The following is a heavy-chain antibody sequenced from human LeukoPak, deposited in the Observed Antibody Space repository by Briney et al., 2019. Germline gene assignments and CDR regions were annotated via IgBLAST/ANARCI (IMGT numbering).Heavy chain of an antibody. D-gene: IGHD3-22*01. Sequence: GGSLRLSCAASGFTFSSYALSWVRQAPGKGLEWVSAISGSGDTTYYADSVKGRFTISRDNSKNTLYLQINSLRAEDTAIFYCAKATVAKVVVITTSFDYWGQGTLVTVSP. J-gene: IGHJ4*02. CDR2: ISGSGDTT. CDR3: AKATVAKVVVITTSFDY. V-gene: IGHV3-23*01. CDR1: GFTFSSYA.